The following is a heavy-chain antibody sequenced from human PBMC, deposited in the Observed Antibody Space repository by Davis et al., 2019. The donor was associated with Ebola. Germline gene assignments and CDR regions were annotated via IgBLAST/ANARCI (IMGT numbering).Heavy chain of an antibody. CDR2: ISRSGGPT. Sequence: PEGSLRLSCATSGFNFGIYEMNWVRQAPGKGLEWIAYISRSGGPTYYADSVKGRFTISRDDAKNSVSLQMSSLRVEDTAVYYCVRDNSYYFDYWGQGTLVTVSS. J-gene: IGHJ4*02. CDR1: GFNFGIYE. CDR3: VRDNSYYFDY. V-gene: IGHV3-48*03. D-gene: IGHD4-23*01.